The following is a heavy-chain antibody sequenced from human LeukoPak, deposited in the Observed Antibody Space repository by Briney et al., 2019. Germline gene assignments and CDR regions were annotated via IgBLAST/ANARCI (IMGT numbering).Heavy chain of an antibody. D-gene: IGHD5-12*01. CDR3: ARDSSGYDLVY. V-gene: IGHV3-48*01. CDR2: ISGSSSTI. J-gene: IGHJ4*02. Sequence: GGSLRLSCAASGFTFSSFSMNWVRQAPGKGLEWISYISGSSSTIDYADSVKGRFTTSRDNAKNSLYLQMNSLRAEDTAVYYCARDSSGYDLVYWGQGTLVTVSS. CDR1: GFTFSSFS.